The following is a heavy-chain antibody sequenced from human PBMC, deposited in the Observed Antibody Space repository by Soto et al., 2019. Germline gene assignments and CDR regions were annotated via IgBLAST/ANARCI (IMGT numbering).Heavy chain of an antibody. D-gene: IGHD3-3*01. CDR1: GYTFTSYG. CDR3: ARERLRFLEWPIDY. V-gene: IGHV1-18*04. Sequence: ASVKVSCKASGYTFTSYGISWVRQAPGQVLEWMGLISAYNGNTNYAQKLQGRVTMTTDTSTSTAYMELRSLRSDDTAVDYCARERLRFLEWPIDYGGQGTLVTVSS. J-gene: IGHJ4*02. CDR2: ISAYNGNT.